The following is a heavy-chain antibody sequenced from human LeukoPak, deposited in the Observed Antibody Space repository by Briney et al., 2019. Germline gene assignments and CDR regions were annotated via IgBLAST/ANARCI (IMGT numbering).Heavy chain of an antibody. Sequence: PGGSLRLSCAASGFTFSSYSMNWVRQAPGKGLEWVSSISSSSSYIYYADSVKGRFTISRDNAKNSLYLQMNSLRAEDTVVYYCASRGHPDYGSGRNRAGYNWFDPWGQGTLVTVSS. V-gene: IGHV3-21*01. CDR1: GFTFSSYS. J-gene: IGHJ5*02. D-gene: IGHD3-10*01. CDR2: ISSSSSYI. CDR3: ASRGHPDYGSGRNRAGYNWFDP.